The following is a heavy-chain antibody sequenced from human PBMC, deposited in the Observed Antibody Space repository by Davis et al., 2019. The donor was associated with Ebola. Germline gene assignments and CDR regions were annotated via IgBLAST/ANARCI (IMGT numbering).Heavy chain of an antibody. CDR1: GYTFTSYD. J-gene: IGHJ4*02. D-gene: IGHD4-17*01. V-gene: IGHV1-2*06. CDR3: ATSYGDQRGNY. CDR2: INPNSGGT. Sequence: ASVKVSCKASGYTFTSYDINWVRQATGQGLEWMGRINPNSGGTNYAQKFQGRVTMTRDTSSSTAYMELSRLRSDDTAVYYCATSYGDQRGNYWGQGTLVTVSS.